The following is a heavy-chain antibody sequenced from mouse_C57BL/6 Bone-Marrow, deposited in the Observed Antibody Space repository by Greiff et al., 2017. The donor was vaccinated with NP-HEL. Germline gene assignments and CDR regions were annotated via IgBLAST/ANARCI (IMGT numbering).Heavy chain of an antibody. CDR2: ISSGGSYT. CDR1: GFTFSSYG. V-gene: IGHV5-6*02. J-gene: IGHJ2*01. CDR3: ARRGYYSNFYYFDY. D-gene: IGHD2-5*01. Sequence: EVMLVESGGDLVKPGGSLKLSCAASGFTFSSYGMSWVRQTPDKRLEWVATISSGGSYTYYPDSVKGRFTISRDNAKNTLYLQMSSLKSEDTAMYYCARRGYYSNFYYFDYWGQGTTLTVSS.